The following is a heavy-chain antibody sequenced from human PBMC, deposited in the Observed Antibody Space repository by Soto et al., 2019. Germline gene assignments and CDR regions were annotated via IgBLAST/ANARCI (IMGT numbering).Heavy chain of an antibody. D-gene: IGHD3-3*01. V-gene: IGHV4-61*01. Sequence: SETLSLTCTVSGGSVSSGSYYWSWIRQPPGKGLEWIGYIYYSGSTNYNPSLKSRVTISVDTSKNQFSLKLSSVTAADTAVYYCARKTDTIFGVVTDYWGQGILVTVSS. CDR1: GGSVSSGSYY. CDR2: IYYSGST. J-gene: IGHJ4*02. CDR3: ARKTDTIFGVVTDY.